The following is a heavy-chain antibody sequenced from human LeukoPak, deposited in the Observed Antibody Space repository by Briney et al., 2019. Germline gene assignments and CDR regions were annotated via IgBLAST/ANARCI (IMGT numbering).Heavy chain of an antibody. CDR1: GGTFSSYA. Sequence: ASVKVSCKASGGTFSSYAISWVRQAPGQGLEWMGGIIPIFGTANYAQKFQGRVTITADESTSTAYMELSSLRSEDTAVYYCARFWTDSSVGSDYWGQGTLVTVSS. D-gene: IGHD6-25*01. V-gene: IGHV1-69*13. CDR3: ARFWTDSSVGSDY. CDR2: IIPIFGTA. J-gene: IGHJ4*02.